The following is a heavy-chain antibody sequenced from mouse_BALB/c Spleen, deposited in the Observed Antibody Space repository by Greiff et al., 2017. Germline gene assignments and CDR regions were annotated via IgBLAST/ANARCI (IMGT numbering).Heavy chain of an antibody. CDR2: INPDSSTI. D-gene: IGHD3-3*01. CDR1: GFDFSRYW. Sequence: EVQLVESGGGLVQPGGSLKLSCAASGFDFSRYWMSWVRQAPGKGLEWIGEINPDSSTINYTPSLKDKFIISRDNAKNTLYLQMSKVRSEDTALYYCARLGWDAMDYWGQGTSVTVSS. J-gene: IGHJ4*01. V-gene: IGHV4-1*02. CDR3: ARLGWDAMDY.